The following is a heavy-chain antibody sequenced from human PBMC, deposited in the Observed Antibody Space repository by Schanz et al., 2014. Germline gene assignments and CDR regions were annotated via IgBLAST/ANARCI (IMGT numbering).Heavy chain of an antibody. V-gene: IGHV5-10-1*03. Sequence: EVQLVQSGAEVKKPGESLRISCEGSGFSFPNYWINWVRQMPGKGLEWMGRIDPAQSYSDFSPSFRGQVTMSADKSISTAYLQSSRLKASDSAMYYCARRKIYSSGDDYGDFDLGGRGAGVSVSS. CDR1: GFSFPNYW. J-gene: IGHJ2*01. CDR3: ARRKIYSSGDDYGDFDL. CDR2: IDPAQSYS. D-gene: IGHD6-19*01.